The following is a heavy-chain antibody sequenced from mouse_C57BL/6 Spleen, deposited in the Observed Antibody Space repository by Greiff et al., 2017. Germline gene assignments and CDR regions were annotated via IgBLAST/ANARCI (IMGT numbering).Heavy chain of an antibody. D-gene: IGHD3-2*02. CDR3: ARRGNSSGLYYFDY. CDR2: IYPGSGST. V-gene: IGHV1-55*01. J-gene: IGHJ2*01. CDR1: GYTFTSYW. Sequence: VQLQQSGAELVKPGASVKMSCKASGYTFTSYWITWVKQRPGQGLEWIGDIYPGSGSTNYNEKFKSKATLTVDTSSSTAYMQLSSLTSEDSAVYYCARRGNSSGLYYFDYWGQGTTLTVSS.